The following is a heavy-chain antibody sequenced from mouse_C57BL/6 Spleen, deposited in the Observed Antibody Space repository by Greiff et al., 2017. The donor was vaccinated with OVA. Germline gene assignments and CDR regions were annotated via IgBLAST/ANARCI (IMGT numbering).Heavy chain of an antibody. CDR1: GYTFTSYW. J-gene: IGHJ2*01. Sequence: VQLQQPGTELVKPGASVKLSCKASGYTFTSYWMHWVKQRPGQGLEWIGNINPSNGGTNYNEKFKSKATLTVDKYSSTAYMQLSSLTSEDSADYYGASEGYGYDGDFDYWGQGTTLTVSA. D-gene: IGHD2-2*01. CDR2: INPSNGGT. V-gene: IGHV1-53*01. CDR3: ASEGYGYDGDFDY.